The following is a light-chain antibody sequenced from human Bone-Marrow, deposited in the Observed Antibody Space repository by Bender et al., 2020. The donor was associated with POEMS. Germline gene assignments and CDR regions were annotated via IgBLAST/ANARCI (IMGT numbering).Light chain of an antibody. CDR3: NSYTSSSAYV. V-gene: IGLV2-14*02. CDR2: EVE. J-gene: IGLJ1*01. Sequence: QSALTQPASVSGSPGQSITISCTGTISDVGTYNLVSWYQHHPGKAPKRIIYEVEKRPLGVSYRFSGSKSGTTASLTSSGLQAEDEADYYCNSYTSSSAYVFGTGTEVTVL. CDR1: ISDVGTYNL.